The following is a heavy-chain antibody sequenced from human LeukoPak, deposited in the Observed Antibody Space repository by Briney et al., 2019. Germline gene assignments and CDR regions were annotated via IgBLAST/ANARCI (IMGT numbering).Heavy chain of an antibody. V-gene: IGHV1-18*01. CDR3: ARDLGCSSTSCHTHSPSDGMDV. J-gene: IGHJ6*02. CDR2: ISAYNGNT. CDR1: GYTFTSYG. Sequence: ASVKVSCKASGYTFTSYGISWVRQAPGQGLEWMGWISAYNGNTNYAQKLQGRVTMTTDTSTSTAYMELRSLRSDDTAVYYCARDLGCSSTSCHTHSPSDGMDVWGQGTTVAVSS. D-gene: IGHD2-2*01.